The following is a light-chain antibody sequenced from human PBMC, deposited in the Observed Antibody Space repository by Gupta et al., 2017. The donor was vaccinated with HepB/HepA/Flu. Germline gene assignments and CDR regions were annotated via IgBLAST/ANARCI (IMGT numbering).Light chain of an antibody. CDR3: MQSLQHPRT. J-gene: IGKJ2*01. CDR1: QSLLESNGYTY. Sequence: DIVMTPSPLSLPVTPGEPASISCRSSQSLLESNGYTYLDWYLQRPGQPPQLLIYLGSNRASGVPDRFSGGGSGTYYTLKISRVEATDVGVYYCMQSLQHPRTFGQGTKLEIK. V-gene: IGKV2-28*01. CDR2: LGS.